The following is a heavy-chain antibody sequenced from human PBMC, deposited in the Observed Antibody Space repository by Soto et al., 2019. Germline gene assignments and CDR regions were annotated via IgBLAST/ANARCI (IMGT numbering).Heavy chain of an antibody. CDR1: GYTFTEVS. V-gene: IGHV1-24*01. CDR3: APVNWKYKRGLIDP. J-gene: IGHJ5*02. Sequence: ASVKVSCKVSGYTFTEVSIHWVRQAPGKGLEWMGGFDPDGGGTVYAQKFQGRVRMTEDTSTETAYMEVSSLRPEDTAVYYCAPVNWKYKRGLIDPWGQATLVTVSS. CDR2: FDPDGGGT. D-gene: IGHD1-7*01.